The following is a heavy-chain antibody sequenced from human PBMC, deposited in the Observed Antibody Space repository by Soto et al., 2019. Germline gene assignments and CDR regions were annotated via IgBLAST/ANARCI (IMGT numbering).Heavy chain of an antibody. J-gene: IGHJ3*02. CDR2: IYYSGST. CDR3: ARDVSLVEKIMVTGDVFDI. Sequence: QVQLQESGPGLVKPSQTLSLTCTVSGGSIRSGDYYWSWIRQPPGKGLEWIGSIYYSGSTSYNPSLKSRISISVDTSKNQFSLKLSSVTAADTAVYYCARDVSLVEKIMVTGDVFDIWGQGTMVTVSS. CDR1: GGSIRSGDYY. D-gene: IGHD5-18*01. V-gene: IGHV4-30-4*01.